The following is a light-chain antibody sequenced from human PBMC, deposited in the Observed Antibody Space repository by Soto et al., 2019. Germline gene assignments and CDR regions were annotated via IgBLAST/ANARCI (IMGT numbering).Light chain of an antibody. Sequence: EIVFTESPGTLSLSPGERVTLSCRASQSVSNSLAWYQQKPGQPPTLIIYDVSNRATGIPARFSGSVSGTDFTLTITSLEPEDFAFYFCHQRYNWPRVTFGQGTRLEIK. J-gene: IGKJ5*01. V-gene: IGKV3-11*01. CDR1: QSVSNS. CDR2: DVS. CDR3: HQRYNWPRVT.